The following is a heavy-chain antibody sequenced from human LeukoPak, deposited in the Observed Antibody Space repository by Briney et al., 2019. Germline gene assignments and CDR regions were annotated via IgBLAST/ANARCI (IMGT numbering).Heavy chain of an antibody. V-gene: IGHV3-7*01. D-gene: IGHD6-13*01. CDR2: IKQDGSEK. Sequence: PGGSLRLSCAATGFTFSNYWMSWVRQAPGKGLEWVANIKQDGSEKDYVGSLKGRFTLSRDNANNLVFLQMNSLRAEDTAVYYCARIGYSDSSFDYLGRGTLVTVSS. CDR3: ARIGYSDSSFDY. J-gene: IGHJ4*02. CDR1: GFTFSNYW.